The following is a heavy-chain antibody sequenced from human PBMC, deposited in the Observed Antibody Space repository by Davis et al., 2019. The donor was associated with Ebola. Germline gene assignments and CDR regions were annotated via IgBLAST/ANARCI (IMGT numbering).Heavy chain of an antibody. CDR3: ARARGRWDVGGYLLGH. J-gene: IGHJ4*02. CDR2: VSADNNDR. V-gene: IGHV1-18*01. Sequence: ASVKVSCKASGYSFTSYGFSWVRQAPGQGLEWMGWVSADNNDRKYAEKFQGRVTMTTDSSTSTAYMELRGLTHDDTAVYFCARARGRWDVGGYLLGHWGQGTLVTVSS. CDR1: GYSFTSYG. D-gene: IGHD1-26*01.